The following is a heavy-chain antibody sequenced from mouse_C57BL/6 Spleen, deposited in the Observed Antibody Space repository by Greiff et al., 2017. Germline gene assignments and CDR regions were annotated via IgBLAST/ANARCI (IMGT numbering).Heavy chain of an antibody. D-gene: IGHD2-5*01. V-gene: IGHV5-17*01. CDR2: ISSGSSTI. CDR3: ATAYYSNYVGFAY. J-gene: IGHJ3*01. CDR1: GFTFSDYG. Sequence: EVKLVESGGGLVKPGGSLKLSCAASGFTFSDYGMHWVRQAPEKGLEWVAYISSGSSTIYYADTVKGRFTISRDNAKNTLFLQMTSLRSEDPAMYYCATAYYSNYVGFAYWGQGTLVTVSA.